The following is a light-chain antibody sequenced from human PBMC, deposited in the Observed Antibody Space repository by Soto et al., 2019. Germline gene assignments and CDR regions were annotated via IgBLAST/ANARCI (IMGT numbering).Light chain of an antibody. J-gene: IGKJ4*01. V-gene: IGKV3-11*01. Sequence: EIVLTQSPATLSLSPGERATLSCRASQSVSKYLAWYQQQPGQAPRLLIYDASDRATRIRARFSGSGSGTDFTLTISGLEPEEFAVYYCHQRSNWLTFGGGTKVEIK. CDR2: DAS. CDR1: QSVSKY. CDR3: HQRSNWLT.